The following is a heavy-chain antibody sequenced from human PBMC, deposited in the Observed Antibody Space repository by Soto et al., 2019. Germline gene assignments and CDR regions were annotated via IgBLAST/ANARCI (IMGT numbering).Heavy chain of an antibody. CDR1: GVSISNYW. CDR2: ISPDGSIP. CDR3: VKEWSAYDI. D-gene: IGHD1-26*01. Sequence: EVQLVESGGGLVQPGGSLRLSCAASGVSISNYWMHWVRQAPGKGLVWVSHISPDGSIPNYADSVKGRFTISRDNAKSTLYLQMNSLTAEDTAVYYCVKEWSAYDIWGQGTVVTVSS. J-gene: IGHJ3*02. V-gene: IGHV3-74*01.